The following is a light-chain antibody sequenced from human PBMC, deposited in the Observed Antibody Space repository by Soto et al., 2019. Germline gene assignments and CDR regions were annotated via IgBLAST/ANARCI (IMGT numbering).Light chain of an antibody. J-gene: IGKJ5*01. CDR2: GAS. V-gene: IGKV3-15*01. Sequence: EIVMTQSPATLSVSPGERATLSRRASQSVSSNLAWYQQKPGQAPRLLIYGASTRATGIPARFSGSGSGTDFTLTITRLEPEDFAVYYCQQYNNWPITFGQGTRLEIK. CDR1: QSVSSN. CDR3: QQYNNWPIT.